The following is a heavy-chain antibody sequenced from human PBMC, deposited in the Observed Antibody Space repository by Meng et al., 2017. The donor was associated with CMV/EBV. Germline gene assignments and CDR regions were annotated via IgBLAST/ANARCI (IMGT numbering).Heavy chain of an antibody. CDR3: AKDMGIVVVPPAIHYYYYGMDV. CDR2: INWNSGSI. J-gene: IGHJ6*02. V-gene: IGHV3-9*01. CDR1: GFTFDDYA. D-gene: IGHD2-2*02. Sequence: SLKISCAASGFTFDDYAMHWVRRAPGKGLEWVSGINWNSGSIGYADSVKGRFTISRDNAKNSLYLQMNSLRAEDTSSYYCAKDMGIVVVPPAIHYYYYGMDVWGQGTTVTVSS.